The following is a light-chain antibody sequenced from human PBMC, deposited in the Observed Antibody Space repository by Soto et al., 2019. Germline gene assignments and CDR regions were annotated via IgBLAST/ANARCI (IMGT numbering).Light chain of an antibody. Sequence: DIKLTQSPSFLSASVGDRVTITCRASEGISSYLAWYQQKPGKAPKLLIYAASTLQSGVPSRFSGSGSGTEFTLTISSLQPEDFATYHCQQLNSYPLTFGGGTKVEIK. CDR3: QQLNSYPLT. V-gene: IGKV1-9*01. J-gene: IGKJ4*01. CDR1: EGISSY. CDR2: AAS.